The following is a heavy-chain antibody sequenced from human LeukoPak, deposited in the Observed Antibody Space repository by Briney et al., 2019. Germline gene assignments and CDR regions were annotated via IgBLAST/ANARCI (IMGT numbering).Heavy chain of an antibody. Sequence: KASETLSLTCTVSGGSISSGSYYWGWIRQPPGKGLEWIGSIYYSGSTYYNPSLKSRVTISVDTSKNQFSLKLSSVTAADTAVYYCARECLGGFGESHGDFFWGQGTLVTVSS. CDR1: GGSISSGSYY. J-gene: IGHJ4*02. CDR2: IYYSGST. CDR3: ARECLGGFGESHGDFF. V-gene: IGHV4-39*01. D-gene: IGHD3-10*01.